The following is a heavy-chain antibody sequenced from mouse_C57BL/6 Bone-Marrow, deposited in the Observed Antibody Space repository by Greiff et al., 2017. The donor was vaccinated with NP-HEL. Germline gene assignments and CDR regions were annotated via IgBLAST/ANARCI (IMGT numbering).Heavy chain of an antibody. CDR1: GYAFTNYL. V-gene: IGHV1-54*01. J-gene: IGHJ3*01. D-gene: IGHD1-1*02. Sequence: VQRVESGAELVRPGTSVKVSCKASGYAFTNYLIEWVKQRPGQGLEWIGVINPGSGGTNYNEKFKGKATLTADKSSSTAYMQLSSLTSEDSAVYFCARERWGFAYWGQGTLVTVSA. CDR3: ARERWGFAY. CDR2: INPGSGGT.